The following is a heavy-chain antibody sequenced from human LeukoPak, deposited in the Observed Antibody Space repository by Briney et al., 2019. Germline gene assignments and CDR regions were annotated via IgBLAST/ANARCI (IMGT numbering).Heavy chain of an antibody. CDR2: IYYSGST. CDR3: ARAGAARPLS. Sequence: SETLSLTCTVSGGSVSSGRDYWSWIRQPPGKGLEWIGYIYYSGSTNYNPSLKSRVTISVDTSKNQFSLKLSSVPAADTAVYYCARAGAARPLSWGQGTLVTVSS. CDR1: GGSVSSGRDY. V-gene: IGHV4-61*01. D-gene: IGHD2-2*01. J-gene: IGHJ5*02.